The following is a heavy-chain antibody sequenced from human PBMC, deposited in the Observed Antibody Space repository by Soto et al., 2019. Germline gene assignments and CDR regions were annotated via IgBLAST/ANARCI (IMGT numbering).Heavy chain of an antibody. V-gene: IGHV3-30*03. CDR2: ISYDGSNK. Sequence: GGSLRLSXAASGFTFSSYGMHWVCQAPGKGLEWVAVISYDGSNKYYADSVKGRFTISRDNSKNTLYLQMNSLRAEDTAVYYCAILSTGRADGWYTYYYYGMDVWGQGTTVTVSS. J-gene: IGHJ6*02. D-gene: IGHD6-19*01. CDR1: GFTFSSYG. CDR3: AILSTGRADGWYTYYYYGMDV.